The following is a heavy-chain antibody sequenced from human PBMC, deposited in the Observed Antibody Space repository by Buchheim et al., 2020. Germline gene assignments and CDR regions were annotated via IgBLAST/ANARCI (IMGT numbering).Heavy chain of an antibody. CDR2: IYHSGST. Sequence: QLQLQESGSGLVKPSQTLSLTCAVSGGSISSGGYSWSWIRQPPGKGLEWIGYIYHSGSTYYNPSLTSRVTISVDRSKNQFSLKLSSVTAADTAVYYCARGRYCTNGVCYPESYYYYGMDVWGQGTT. CDR1: GGSISSGGYS. CDR3: ARGRYCTNGVCYPESYYYYGMDV. D-gene: IGHD2-8*01. J-gene: IGHJ6*02. V-gene: IGHV4-30-2*01.